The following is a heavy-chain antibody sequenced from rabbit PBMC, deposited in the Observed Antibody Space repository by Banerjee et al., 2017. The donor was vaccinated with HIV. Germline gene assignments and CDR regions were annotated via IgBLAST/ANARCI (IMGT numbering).Heavy chain of an antibody. CDR3: ARGYDDYDARLDL. CDR2: IDPIFGST. CDR1: GFSLSSYY. Sequence: QSLEESGGGLVQPGGSLKLSCKASGFSLSSYYMSWVRQAPGKGLEWIGYIDPIFGSTYYATWVDGRFTISSHNAQNTLYLQLNSLTAADTATYFCARGYDDYDARLDLWGPGTLVTVS. J-gene: IGHJ3*01. V-gene: IGHV1S7*01. D-gene: IGHD2-1*01.